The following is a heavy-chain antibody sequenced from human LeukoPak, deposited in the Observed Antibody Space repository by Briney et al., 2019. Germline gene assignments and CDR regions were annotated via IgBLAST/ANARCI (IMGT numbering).Heavy chain of an antibody. CDR1: GFTFSSYG. CDR2: IWYDGSNK. Sequence: GGSLRLSCAASGFTFSSYGMHWVRQAPGKGLEWVAVIWYDGSNKYYADSVKGRFTISRDNAKNSLYLQMNSLRAEDTAVYYCAAHPLYGGSSVDYWGQGTLVTVSS. V-gene: IGHV3-33*03. D-gene: IGHD1-26*01. J-gene: IGHJ4*02. CDR3: AAHPLYGGSSVDY.